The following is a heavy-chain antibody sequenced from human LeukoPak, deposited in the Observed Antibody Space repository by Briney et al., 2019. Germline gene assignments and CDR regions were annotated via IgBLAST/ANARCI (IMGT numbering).Heavy chain of an antibody. Sequence: SETLSLTCAVSGVSISSGGYSWSWIRQPPGKGLEWIGYIYHSGSTYYNPSLKSRVTISVDRSKNQFSLKLSSVTAADTAVYYCAKGGTTVTTRYFDLWGRGTLVTVSS. D-gene: IGHD4-17*01. CDR2: IYHSGST. CDR1: GVSISSGGYS. J-gene: IGHJ2*01. V-gene: IGHV4-30-2*01. CDR3: AKGGTTVTTRYFDL.